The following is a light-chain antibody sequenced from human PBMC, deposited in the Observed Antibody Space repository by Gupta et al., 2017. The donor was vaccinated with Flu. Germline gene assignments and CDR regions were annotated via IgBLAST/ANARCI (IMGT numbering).Light chain of an antibody. Sequence: QSALTQPPSASRSPGQSLTISCTGTNSDVGAYNLVSWYQQHPGKAHKLIIYELNNRPSGVPDRLSGSKSVNTASLTVSGRQAEEEADYYCSSDAGNDNYVFGTGTKVTVL. V-gene: IGLV2-8*01. J-gene: IGLJ1*01. CDR1: NSDVGAYNL. CDR3: SSDAGNDNYV. CDR2: ELN.